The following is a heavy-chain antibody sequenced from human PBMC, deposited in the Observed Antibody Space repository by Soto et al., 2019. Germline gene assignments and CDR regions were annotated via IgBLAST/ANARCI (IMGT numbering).Heavy chain of an antibody. CDR3: VAMVRGAYYYYGMDV. D-gene: IGHD3-10*01. Sequence: GGSLRLSCAASGFTFSSYGMHWVRQAPGKGLEWVAVIWYDGSNKYYADSVKGRFTISRDNSKNTLYLQMNSLRAEDTAVYYCVAMVRGAYYYYGMDVWGQGTTVTVSS. V-gene: IGHV3-33*01. CDR2: IWYDGSNK. J-gene: IGHJ6*02. CDR1: GFTFSSYG.